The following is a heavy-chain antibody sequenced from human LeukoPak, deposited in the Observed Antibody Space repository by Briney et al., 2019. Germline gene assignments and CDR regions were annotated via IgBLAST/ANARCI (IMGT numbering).Heavy chain of an antibody. V-gene: IGHV4-4*02. CDR2: IYHSGST. J-gene: IGHJ4*02. CDR3: AAFGYYYDSSGSIDY. D-gene: IGHD3-22*01. CDR1: GGSISSSNW. Sequence: SETLSLTCAVSGGSISSSNWWSWVRQPPGKGLEWIGEIYHSGSTNYNPSLKSRVTISVDKSKYQFSLELSSVTAADTAVYYCAAFGYYYDSSGSIDYWGQGTLVTVSS.